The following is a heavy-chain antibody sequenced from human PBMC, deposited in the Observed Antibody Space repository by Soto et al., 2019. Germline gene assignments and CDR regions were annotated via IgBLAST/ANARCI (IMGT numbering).Heavy chain of an antibody. V-gene: IGHV1-69*06. J-gene: IGHJ3*02. CDR2: IIPIFGTA. CDR3: ARDRACWSGYSDRGDAFDI. CDR1: GGTFSSYA. D-gene: IGHD3-3*01. Sequence: SVKVSCKASGGTFSSYAISWVRQAPGQGLEWMGGIIPIFGTANYAQKFQGRVTITADKSTSTAYMELSSLRSEDTAVYYCARDRACWSGYSDRGDAFDIWGQGTMVTVSS.